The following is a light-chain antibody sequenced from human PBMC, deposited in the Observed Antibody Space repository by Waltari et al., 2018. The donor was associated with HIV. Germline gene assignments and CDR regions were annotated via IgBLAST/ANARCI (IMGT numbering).Light chain of an antibody. V-gene: IGLV4-69*02. Sequence: QLVLTQSPSASASLGASVKLTCTLSSGHTNYAIPWHQQQPEKGPRYLMTVKGDGSHSKGDGIPDRFSGSSSGAERYLTISSLQSEDEADYYCQTWGTGFQVFGGGTKLTVL. CDR1: SGHTNYA. CDR2: VKGDGSH. CDR3: QTWGTGFQV. J-gene: IGLJ3*02.